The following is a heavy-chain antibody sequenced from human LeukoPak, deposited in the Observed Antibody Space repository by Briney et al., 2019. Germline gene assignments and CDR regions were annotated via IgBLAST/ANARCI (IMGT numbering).Heavy chain of an antibody. CDR2: ITYDGSNK. CDR3: AKGTYYYGSTESTGSWYFDL. V-gene: IGHV3-30*18. J-gene: IGHJ2*01. CDR1: GFTFSSYG. D-gene: IGHD3-10*01. Sequence: GVSLRLSCAASGFTFSSYGMHRVRQAPGKGLEWVAVITYDGSNKYYADSVKGRFTISRDNSKNTLYLQMNSLRAEDTAVYYCAKGTYYYGSTESTGSWYFDLWGRGTLVTVYS.